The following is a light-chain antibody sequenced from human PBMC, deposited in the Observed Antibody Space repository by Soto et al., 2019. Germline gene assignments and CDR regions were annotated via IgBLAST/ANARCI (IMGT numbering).Light chain of an antibody. V-gene: IGKV1-33*01. CDR1: QDISKY. J-gene: IGKJ2*01. CDR3: QQYDSLSYT. Sequence: DIQMTQSPSSLSASVGDRVTITCRASQDISKYLNWYQQKPGKAPKLLIYDASNLETGVPSRFSGSGSGTDFTFTITSLQPEDIATYYCQQYDSLSYTFGQ. CDR2: DAS.